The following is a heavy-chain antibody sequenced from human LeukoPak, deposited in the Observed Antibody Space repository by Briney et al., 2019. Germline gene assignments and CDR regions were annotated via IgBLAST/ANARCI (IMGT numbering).Heavy chain of an antibody. V-gene: IGHV3-33*06. J-gene: IGHJ4*02. D-gene: IGHD3-22*01. Sequence: GGSLRLSGAASGFTFSSYGMHLVRQAPGKGLEWVAVIWYDGSNKYYADSVKGRFTISRDNSKNTLYLQMNSLRAEDTAVYYCAKGVYYYDSSGHDYWGQGTLVTVSS. CDR1: GFTFSSYG. CDR3: AKGVYYYDSSGHDY. CDR2: IWYDGSNK.